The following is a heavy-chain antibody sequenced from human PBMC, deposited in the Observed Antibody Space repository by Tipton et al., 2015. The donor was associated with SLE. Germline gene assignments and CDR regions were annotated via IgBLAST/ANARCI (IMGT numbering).Heavy chain of an antibody. Sequence: VQLVQSGGGLVQPGGSLRLSCAASGFTFSTYGMHWVRQAPGKGLEWLSFITSTTGTIYYADSVEGRFTISRDNAKKSLLLQMSSLRVEDTAVYYCARGGSSGWYLLVAFDIWGQGTMVTVSS. CDR1: GFTFSTYG. D-gene: IGHD6-19*01. V-gene: IGHV3-48*01. J-gene: IGHJ3*02. CDR2: ITSTTGTI. CDR3: ARGGSSGWYLLVAFDI.